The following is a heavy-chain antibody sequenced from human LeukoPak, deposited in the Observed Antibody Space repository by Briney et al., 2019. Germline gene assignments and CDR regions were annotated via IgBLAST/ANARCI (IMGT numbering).Heavy chain of an antibody. V-gene: IGHV3-43*02. J-gene: IGHJ4*02. Sequence: GGSLRLSCAASGFTFDDYVMHWVRQAPGKGLEWVSLISGDGGGTYYADSVKGRFTISRDNSKNSLYPQMSSLRAEDTAFYYCAKSVSPGGGYDYFDYWGQGTLVTVSS. CDR1: GFTFDDYV. CDR3: AKSVSPGGGYDYFDY. CDR2: ISGDGGGT. D-gene: IGHD5-12*01.